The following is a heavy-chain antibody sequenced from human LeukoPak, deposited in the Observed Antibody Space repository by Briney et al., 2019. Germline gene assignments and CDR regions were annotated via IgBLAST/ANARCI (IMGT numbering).Heavy chain of an antibody. J-gene: IGHJ4*02. V-gene: IGHV3-7*01. CDR1: GLIFSRFW. CDR2: INQDGSDK. CDR3: AGPASVYLGSGDVGFES. Sequence: GGSLLLSCAASGLIFSRFWMNGVRRAPGKGLEGVTNINQDGSDKRYVDSVKGRFSISRDNSKNLLFLQMTCLRVEHTAVHYCAGPASVYLGSGDVGFESWGQGTLVTVSS. D-gene: IGHD5-24*01.